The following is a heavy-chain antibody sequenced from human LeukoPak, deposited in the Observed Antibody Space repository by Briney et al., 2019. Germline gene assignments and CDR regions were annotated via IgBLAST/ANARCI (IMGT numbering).Heavy chain of an antibody. CDR2: ISSSSSTI. V-gene: IGHV3-48*02. CDR3: ARVTTVTTHFDY. CDR1: GFTFSSYH. J-gene: IGHJ4*02. Sequence: GGSLRLSCAASGFTFSSYHMNWVRQAPGKGLEWVSFISSSSSTINYADSVKGRFTISRDNAKNSLYLQMNSLRDEDTAVYYCARVTTVTTHFDYWGQGTLVTVSS. D-gene: IGHD4-17*01.